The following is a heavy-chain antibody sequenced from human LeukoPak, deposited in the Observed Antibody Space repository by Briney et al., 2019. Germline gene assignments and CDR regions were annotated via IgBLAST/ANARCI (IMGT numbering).Heavy chain of an antibody. CDR1: GYTFTSYG. CDR2: ISAYNGNT. Sequence: ASVKVSCKASGYTFTSYGISWVRQAPGQGLEWMGWISAYNGNTNYAQKLQGRVTMTTDTSTSTAYMELRSLRSDDTAVYYCARHANYDSWSGYWPQNWFDPWGQGTLVTVSS. CDR3: ARHANYDSWSGYWPQNWFDP. D-gene: IGHD3-3*01. V-gene: IGHV1-18*01. J-gene: IGHJ5*02.